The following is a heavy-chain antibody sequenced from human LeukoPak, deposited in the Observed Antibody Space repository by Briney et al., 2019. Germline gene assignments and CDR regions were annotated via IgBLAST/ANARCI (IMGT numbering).Heavy chain of an antibody. V-gene: IGHV1-3*04. CDR3: ARDRVVGLAPFDP. CDR2: IHTDNGDT. CDR1: GYNFISYA. D-gene: IGHD2-15*01. Sequence: ASVKVSCKASGYNFISYAMHWVRQAPGQRLEWMGWIHTDNGDTKYSHYFLGRVTITGDTSANTAYMELSSLRSEDTAVYYCARDRVVGLAPFDPWGQGTLVTVSS. J-gene: IGHJ5*02.